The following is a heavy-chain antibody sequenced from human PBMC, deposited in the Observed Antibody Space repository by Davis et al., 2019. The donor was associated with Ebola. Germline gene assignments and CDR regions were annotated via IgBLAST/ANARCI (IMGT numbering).Heavy chain of an antibody. V-gene: IGHV3-53*01. CDR2: IYRDGRT. J-gene: IGHJ2*01. D-gene: IGHD4-17*01. CDR1: GFIVSDKY. CDR3: ARHASGDFWYFGL. Sequence: GESLKISCAASGFIVSDKYMSWVRQAPGKGPEWVSVIYRDGRTYYADSVKGRFTISRDNSKNTVYLQMNSLRAEDTAVYYCARHASGDFWYFGLWGRGTLVTVSS.